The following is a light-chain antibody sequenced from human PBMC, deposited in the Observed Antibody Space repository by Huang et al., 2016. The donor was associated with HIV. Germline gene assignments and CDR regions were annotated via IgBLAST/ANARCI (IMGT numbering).Light chain of an antibody. V-gene: IGKV3-20*01. Sequence: EIVLTQSPGTLSLSPGERATLSCRASQSVSSSYLAWYQQKPGQAPRLLIYCASSRGTGIPDRFSGSGSGTDFTLTISRLEPEDFAVYFCQQCGTTLLIFGGGTKVEIK. CDR1: QSVSSSY. J-gene: IGKJ4*01. CDR3: QQCGTTLLI. CDR2: CAS.